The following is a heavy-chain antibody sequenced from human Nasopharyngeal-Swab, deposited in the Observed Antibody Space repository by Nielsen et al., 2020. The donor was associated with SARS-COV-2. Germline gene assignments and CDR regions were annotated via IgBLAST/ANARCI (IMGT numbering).Heavy chain of an antibody. CDR3: ASDYVWGSYRSPDAFDI. CDR1: GFTFSDYY. D-gene: IGHD3-16*02. Sequence: GESLKISCAASGFTFSDYYMSWIRQAPGKGLEWVSYISSSSYTNYADSVEGRFTISRDNAKNSLYLQMNSLRAEDTAVYYCASDYVWGSYRSPDAFDIWGQGTMVTVSS. J-gene: IGHJ3*02. CDR2: ISSSSYT. V-gene: IGHV3-11*06.